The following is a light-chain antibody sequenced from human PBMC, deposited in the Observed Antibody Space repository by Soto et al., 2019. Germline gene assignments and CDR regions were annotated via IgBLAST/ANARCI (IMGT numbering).Light chain of an antibody. J-gene: IGLJ2*01. Sequence: QSALTQPASVSESPGQSVTISCIGTSSDVGAYNYVSWYQQHPGKAPKLIIFDVNHRPSGISNRFSGSKSGNTASLTVSGLQADDEADYYCSSFTVMNTQVFGGGTKLTVL. CDR1: SSDVGAYNY. V-gene: IGLV2-14*03. CDR3: SSFTVMNTQV. CDR2: DVN.